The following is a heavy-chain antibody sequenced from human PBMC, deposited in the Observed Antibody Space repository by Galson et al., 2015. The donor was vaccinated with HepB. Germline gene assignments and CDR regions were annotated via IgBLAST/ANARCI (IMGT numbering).Heavy chain of an antibody. CDR3: ARETRDTYYFDY. CDR1: GYTLTNYH. Sequence: SVKVSCKASGYTLTNYHFHWVRQAPGPGPEWMGKIFAGGGSTRYAERFQGRVTLIRDSSTRTIYMEVSSLRSDDTAVYYCARETRDTYYFDYWGQGTLVTVSS. CDR2: IFAGGGST. J-gene: IGHJ4*02. D-gene: IGHD2/OR15-2a*01. V-gene: IGHV1-46*01.